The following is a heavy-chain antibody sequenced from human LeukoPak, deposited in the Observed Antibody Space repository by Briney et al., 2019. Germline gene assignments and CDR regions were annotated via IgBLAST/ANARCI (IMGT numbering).Heavy chain of an antibody. Sequence: ASVKVSCKVSGYTLTELSMHWVRQAPGQGLEWMGWINPNSGGTNYAQKFQGRVTMTRDTSISTAYMELSRLRSDDTAVYYCARDWVTMVRGVIAEVYYYYYMDVWGKGTTVTVSS. CDR2: INPNSGGT. CDR3: ARDWVTMVRGVIAEVYYYYYMDV. J-gene: IGHJ6*03. D-gene: IGHD3-10*01. V-gene: IGHV1-2*02. CDR1: GYTLTELS.